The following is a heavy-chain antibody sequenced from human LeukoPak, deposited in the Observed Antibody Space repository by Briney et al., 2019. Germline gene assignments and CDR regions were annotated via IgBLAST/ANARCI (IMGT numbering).Heavy chain of an antibody. CDR3: ARDSSYGSGFGYYMDV. Sequence: TGGSLRLSCAASGFTFSSYSMNWVRQAPGKGLEWVSSISSSSSYIYYADSVKGRFTISRDNAKNSLYLQMNSLRAEDTAVYYCARDSSYGSGFGYYMDVWGKGTTVTVSS. V-gene: IGHV3-21*01. CDR2: ISSSSSYI. CDR1: GFTFSSYS. D-gene: IGHD5-18*01. J-gene: IGHJ6*03.